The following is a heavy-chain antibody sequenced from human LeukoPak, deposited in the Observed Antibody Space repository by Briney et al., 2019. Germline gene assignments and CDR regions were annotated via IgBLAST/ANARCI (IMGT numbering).Heavy chain of an antibody. CDR1: GFTFSSYW. Sequence: GGSLRLPCAASGFTFSSYWMSWVRQAPGKGLEWVANIKQDGSEKYYVDSVKGRFTISRDNAKNSLYLQMNSLRAEDTAVYYCARVTYYDFWTRNYQTPYYFDYWGQGTLVTVSS. D-gene: IGHD3-3*01. CDR2: IKQDGSEK. CDR3: ARVTYYDFWTRNYQTPYYFDY. J-gene: IGHJ4*02. V-gene: IGHV3-7*01.